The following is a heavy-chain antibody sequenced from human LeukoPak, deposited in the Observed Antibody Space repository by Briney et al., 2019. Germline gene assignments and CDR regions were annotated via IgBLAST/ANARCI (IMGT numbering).Heavy chain of an antibody. CDR1: GFTFSSYS. CDR3: ARQMPPPYYGMDV. D-gene: IGHD2-2*01. V-gene: IGHV3-21*01. Sequence: GGSLRLSCAASGFTFSSYSMNWVRQAPGKGLEWVSSISSSSSYIYYADSVKGRFTISRDNAKNSLYLQMNSLRAVDTAVYYCARQMPPPYYGMDVWGQGTTVTVSS. CDR2: ISSSSSYI. J-gene: IGHJ6*02.